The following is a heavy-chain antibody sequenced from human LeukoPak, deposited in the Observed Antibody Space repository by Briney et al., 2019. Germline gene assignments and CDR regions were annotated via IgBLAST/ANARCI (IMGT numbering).Heavy chain of an antibody. CDR2: VKQDGSER. J-gene: IGHJ4*02. D-gene: IGHD1-26*01. V-gene: IGHV3-7*01. CDR1: GFTFSSYW. CDR3: ARDVPLMGASKTRCFDY. Sequence: GGSLRLSCAASGFTFSSYWMSWVRQAPGKGLEWVANVKQDGSERYYGDSVKGRFTISRDNAKNSLYLQMSSLRAEDTAIYYCARDVPLMGASKTRCFDYWGQGTLVTVSS.